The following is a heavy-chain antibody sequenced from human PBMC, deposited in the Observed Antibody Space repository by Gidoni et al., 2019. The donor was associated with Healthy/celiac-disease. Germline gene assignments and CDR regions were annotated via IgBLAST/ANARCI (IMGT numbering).Heavy chain of an antibody. CDR2: INHSGST. V-gene: IGHV4-34*01. J-gene: IGHJ3*02. D-gene: IGHD5-18*01. CDR1: GGSFSGYY. Sequence: QVQLQQRGAGLLKPSETLSLTCAVYGGSFSGYYWSWIRQPPGKGLEWIGEINHSGSTNYNPSLKSRVTISVDTSKNQFSLKLSSVTAADTAVYYCARGLWGLWLSSGTAFDIWGQGTMVTVSS. CDR3: ARGLWGLWLSSGTAFDI.